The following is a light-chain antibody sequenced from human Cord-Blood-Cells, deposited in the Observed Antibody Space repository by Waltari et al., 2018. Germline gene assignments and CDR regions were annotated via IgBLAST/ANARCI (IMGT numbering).Light chain of an antibody. Sequence: TQSPGTLSLSPGARATLSCRASQSVSSSYLAWYQQKPGQAPRLLIYGASSRATGIPDRFSGSGSGTDFTLTISRLEPEDFAVYYCQQYGSSPQTFGQGTKVEIK. CDR1: QSVSSSY. J-gene: IGKJ1*01. CDR2: GAS. CDR3: QQYGSSPQT. V-gene: IGKV3-20*01.